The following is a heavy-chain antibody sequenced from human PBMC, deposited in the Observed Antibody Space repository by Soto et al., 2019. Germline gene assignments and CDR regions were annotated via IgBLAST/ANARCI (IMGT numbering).Heavy chain of an antibody. CDR3: ARGYGRNFDY. CDR2: IYYSGRT. Sequence: PSETLSLTCTVSGGSMSSSYYWSWIRQPPGKGLEWIGYIYYSGRTNYNPSLKSRVTISVDTSKNQFSLKLSSVTAADTAVYYCARGYGRNFDYWGQGTLVTVSS. V-gene: IGHV4-59*01. CDR1: GGSMSSSYY. D-gene: IGHD5-18*01. J-gene: IGHJ4*02.